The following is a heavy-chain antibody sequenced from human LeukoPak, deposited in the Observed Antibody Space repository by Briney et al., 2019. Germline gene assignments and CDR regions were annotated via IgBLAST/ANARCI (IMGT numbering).Heavy chain of an antibody. D-gene: IGHD1-26*01. CDR2: ISYDGSNK. CDR1: GFTFSSYG. Sequence: GGSLRLSCAASGFTFSSYGMHWVRQAPGKGLEWVAVISYDGSNKYYADSVKGRFTISRDNSKNTLYLQMNSLRAEDTAVYYCARDPTYWELPTTYYFDYWGQGTLVTVSS. J-gene: IGHJ4*02. V-gene: IGHV3-30*03. CDR3: ARDPTYWELPTTYYFDY.